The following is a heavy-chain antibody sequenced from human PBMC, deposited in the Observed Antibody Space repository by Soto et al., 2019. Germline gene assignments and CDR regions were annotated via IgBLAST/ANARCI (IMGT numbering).Heavy chain of an antibody. CDR1: GFTFTSSA. CDR2: IVVGSGNT. CDR3: AARVYCSGGSCKIRKIDY. J-gene: IGHJ4*02. D-gene: IGHD2-15*01. V-gene: IGHV1-58*02. Sequence: GASVKVSCKASGFTFTSSAMQWVRQARGQRLEWIGWIVVGSGNTNYAQKFQERVTITRDMSTSTAYMELSSLRSEDTAVYYCAARVYCSGGSCKIRKIDYWGQGTLVTVSS.